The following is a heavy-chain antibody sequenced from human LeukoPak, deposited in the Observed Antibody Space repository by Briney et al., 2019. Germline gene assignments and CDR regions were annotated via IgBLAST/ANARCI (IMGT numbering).Heavy chain of an antibody. J-gene: IGHJ4*02. D-gene: IGHD3-10*01. V-gene: IGHV4-39*01. Sequence: SETLSLTCIVSSGSIGSDALYWGWIRQSPGKGLEWIGSVHYTRSYSATTYYNPSLESRVTVSTDRFKTLCSLKLTTATADVTAVYYCVAEEYGTGSYYKSAFWGKGALVTVSS. CDR3: VAEEYGTGSYYKSAF. CDR2: VHYTRSYSATT. CDR1: SGSIGSDALY.